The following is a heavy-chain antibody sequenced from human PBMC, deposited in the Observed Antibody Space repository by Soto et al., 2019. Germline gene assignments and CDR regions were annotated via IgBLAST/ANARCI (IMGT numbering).Heavy chain of an antibody. CDR1: GFTFSSYG. CDR3: ARDRRAVDLGSSWAYDYYGMDV. CDR2: IWYDGSNK. V-gene: IGHV3-33*01. D-gene: IGHD6-13*01. J-gene: IGHJ6*02. Sequence: QVQLVESGGGVVQPGRSLRLSCAASGFTFSSYGMHWVRQAPGKGLEWVAVIWYDGSNKYYADSVKGRLTISRDNSRNTLYLQMNSLRAEDTAVDYCARDRRAVDLGSSWAYDYYGMDVWGQGTPVPVS.